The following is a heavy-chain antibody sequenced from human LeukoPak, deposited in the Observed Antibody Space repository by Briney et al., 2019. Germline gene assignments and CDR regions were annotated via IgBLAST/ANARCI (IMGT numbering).Heavy chain of an antibody. CDR1: GGSISSYY. CDR2: IYYSGST. D-gene: IGHD5-18*01. CDR3: AREVREYSYGNTVVALFDY. Sequence: PSETLSLTCTVSGGSISSYYWSWIRQPPGKGLEWIGYIYYSGSTNYNPSPKSRVTISVDTSKNQFSLKLSSVTAADTAVYYCAREVREYSYGNTVVALFDYWGQGTLVTVSS. J-gene: IGHJ4*02. V-gene: IGHV4-59*01.